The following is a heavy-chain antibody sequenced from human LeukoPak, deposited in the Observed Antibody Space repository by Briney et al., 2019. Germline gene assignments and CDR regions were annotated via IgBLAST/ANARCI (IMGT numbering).Heavy chain of an antibody. CDR1: GYTFTSYD. V-gene: IGHV1-8*01. J-gene: IGHJ3*01. Sequence: ASVKLSCKASGYTFTSYDISWERQAPGQGLEWKGWMSPNSGNTGYAQKFQGRVIMTRNTSISTAYMELSSLRSEDTAGYYCARGRHNICWGEGTMVTVSS. CDR2: MSPNSGNT. CDR3: ARGRHNIC. D-gene: IGHD1-14*01.